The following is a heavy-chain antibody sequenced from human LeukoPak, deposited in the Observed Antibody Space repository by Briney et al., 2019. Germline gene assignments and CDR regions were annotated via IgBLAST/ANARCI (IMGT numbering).Heavy chain of an antibody. D-gene: IGHD2-8*01. V-gene: IGHV4-34*01. Sequence: ASETLSLTCAVYGGSFSGYYWSWIRQPPKKGLEWIGEINHSGSTNYNPSLKSRVTISVDTSKNQFSLKVRSVTAADTAVYYCARGHVGSYAYYYFYGMDVWGQGTTVTVSS. CDR1: GGSFSGYY. J-gene: IGHJ6*02. CDR3: ARGHVGSYAYYYFYGMDV. CDR2: INHSGST.